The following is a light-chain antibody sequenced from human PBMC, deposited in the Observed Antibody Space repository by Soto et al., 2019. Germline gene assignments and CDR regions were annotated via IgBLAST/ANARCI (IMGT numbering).Light chain of an antibody. J-gene: IGKJ4*01. CDR3: QKYNSAPLT. CDR1: QGISNY. V-gene: IGKV1-27*01. CDR2: AAS. Sequence: DIQMTQSPSSLSASVGDRVTITCRASQGISNYLAWYQQKPGKVPKLLIYAASTLHSGVPSRFSGSGSGTDFTLTISSLQPEYVATYYCQKYNSAPLTFGGGTKVEIK.